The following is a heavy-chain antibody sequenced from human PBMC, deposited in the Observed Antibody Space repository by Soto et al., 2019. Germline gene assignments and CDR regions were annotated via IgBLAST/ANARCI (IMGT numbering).Heavy chain of an antibody. J-gene: IGHJ5*02. V-gene: IGHV1-18*01. CDR2: ISAFNGNT. CDR1: GYTFTSYG. Sequence: QVQLVQSGAEVKKPGASVKVSCKASGYTFTSYGISWLRQAPGQGPEWKGWISAFNGNTNYAQKLQGRVTMTTDTYTSTAYMELRSLRSDDTAVYYCARVSVMVADPENWFDPWGQGTLVTVSS. CDR3: ARVSVMVADPENWFDP. D-gene: IGHD2-15*01.